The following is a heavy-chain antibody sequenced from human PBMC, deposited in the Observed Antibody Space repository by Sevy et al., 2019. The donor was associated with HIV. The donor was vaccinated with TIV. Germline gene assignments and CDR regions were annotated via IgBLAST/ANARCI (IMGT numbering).Heavy chain of an antibody. CDR3: ARGVFGSGSRLGLGY. J-gene: IGHJ4*02. D-gene: IGHD3-10*01. V-gene: IGHV3-7*03. Sequence: GGSLRLSCEASGFSFSDYWMTWVRQAPGKGLEWVANMRQDGREKYYVDSVKGRFTISRDNAKNSLYLQMNSLRAGDTAVYYCARGVFGSGSRLGLGYWGQGTLVTVSS. CDR1: GFSFSDYW. CDR2: MRQDGREK.